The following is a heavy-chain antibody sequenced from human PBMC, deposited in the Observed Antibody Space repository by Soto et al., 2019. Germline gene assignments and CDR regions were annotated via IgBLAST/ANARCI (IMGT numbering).Heavy chain of an antibody. CDR2: FYYTGST. V-gene: IGHV4-31*02. D-gene: IGHD3-3*01. Sequence: SETLSLTCSVSGGSITSGGHYWSWIRQHPEKGLEWIGHFYYTGSTYYNPSLESRLTISLDTSKNHFSLKLSSVTAADTAVYYCTWTYDSGSHYWGQGTLSTVSX. CDR3: TWTYDSGSHY. CDR1: GGSITSGGHY. J-gene: IGHJ4*02.